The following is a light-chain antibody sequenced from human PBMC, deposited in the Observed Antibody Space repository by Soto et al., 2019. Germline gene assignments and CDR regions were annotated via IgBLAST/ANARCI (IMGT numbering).Light chain of an antibody. V-gene: IGKV3-11*01. Sequence: EIVLTQSPATLSLSPGERATLSCRASQSVSSYLAWYQQKPGQVPRPLIYDASNRATGIPARFSDSGSGTDFTLTISSLEPEDFAVYYCQQRSNWPGVTFGQGTRLEIK. CDR1: QSVSSY. CDR2: DAS. J-gene: IGKJ5*01. CDR3: QQRSNWPGVT.